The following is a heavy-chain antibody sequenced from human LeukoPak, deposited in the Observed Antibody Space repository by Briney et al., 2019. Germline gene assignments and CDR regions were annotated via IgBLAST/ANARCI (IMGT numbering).Heavy chain of an antibody. D-gene: IGHD4-11*01. CDR3: ARHRGDDYSNYLYYYYGTDV. CDR2: IYYSGST. J-gene: IGHJ6*02. Sequence: PSETLSLTCTASGGSISSSSYYWGWIRQPPGKGLEWIGSIYYSGSTYYNPSLKSRVTISVDTSKNQFSLKLSSVTAADTAVYYCARHRGDDYSNYLYYYYGTDVWGQGTTVTVSS. CDR1: GGSISSSSYY. V-gene: IGHV4-39*01.